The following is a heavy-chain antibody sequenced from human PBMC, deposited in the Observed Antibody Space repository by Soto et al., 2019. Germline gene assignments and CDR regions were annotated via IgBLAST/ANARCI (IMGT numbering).Heavy chain of an antibody. CDR3: ARAPPYYETVPGWFDP. CDR2: INAGNGNT. V-gene: IGHV1-3*01. D-gene: IGHD3-3*01. J-gene: IGHJ5*02. Sequence: ASVKVSCKASGYTFTSYAMHWVRQAPGQRLEWMGWINAGNGNTKYSQKFQGRVTITRDTSASTAYMELSSLRSEDTAVYYCARAPPYYETVPGWFDPWGQGTLVTVSS. CDR1: GYTFTSYA.